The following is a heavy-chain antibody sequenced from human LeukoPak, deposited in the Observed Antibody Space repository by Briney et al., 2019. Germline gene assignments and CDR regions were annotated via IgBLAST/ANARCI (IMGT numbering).Heavy chain of an antibody. J-gene: IGHJ5*02. Sequence: GASVKVSCKASGYTFTSYDINWVRQATGQGLEWMGWMNPNSGNTGYAQKFQGRVTITRNTSISTAYMELSSLRSEDTAVYYCARGQQLVLGWFDPWGQGTLVTVSS. CDR1: GYTFTSYD. D-gene: IGHD6-13*01. CDR3: ARGQQLVLGWFDP. CDR2: MNPNSGNT. V-gene: IGHV1-8*03.